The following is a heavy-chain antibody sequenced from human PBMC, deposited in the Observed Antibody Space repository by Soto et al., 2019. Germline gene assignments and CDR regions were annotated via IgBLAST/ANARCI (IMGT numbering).Heavy chain of an antibody. CDR3: ARGEKWLVYFDY. CDR1: GYTFTSYD. D-gene: IGHD6-19*01. CDR2: MNPNSGNT. Sequence: QVQLVQSGAEVKKPGASVKVSCKASGYTFTSYDINWVRQATGQGLEWMGWMNPNSGNTGYAQKFQGRVTMTRNTSICTAYMELSRLRSEDTAVYYCARGEKWLVYFDYWGQGTLVTVSS. J-gene: IGHJ4*02. V-gene: IGHV1-8*01.